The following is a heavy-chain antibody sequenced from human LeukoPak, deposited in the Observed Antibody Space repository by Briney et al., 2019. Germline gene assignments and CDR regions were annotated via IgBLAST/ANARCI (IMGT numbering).Heavy chain of an antibody. CDR2: IYYSGST. Sequence: SETLSLTCTVSGGSISSSSYYWGWIRQPPGKGLEWIGSIYYSGSTYYNPSLKSRVTISVDTSKHQFSLKLSSVTAADTAVYYCARLEGCSSTSCYRYYYYYMDVWGKGTTVTVSS. D-gene: IGHD2-2*02. CDR1: GGSISSSSYY. J-gene: IGHJ6*03. CDR3: ARLEGCSSTSCYRYYYYYMDV. V-gene: IGHV4-39*01.